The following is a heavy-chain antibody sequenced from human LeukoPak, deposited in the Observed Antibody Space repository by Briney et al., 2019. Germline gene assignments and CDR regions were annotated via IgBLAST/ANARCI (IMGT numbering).Heavy chain of an antibody. V-gene: IGHV3-48*03. Sequence: GGSLRLSCAASGFTFSIYEMNWVRQAPGKGPMWVSYIGSSGSTIYYADSVGGRFTISRDNAKNSLYLEMNNLRAEDTAVYYCAFREYSGMYYWGQGTLVTVSS. CDR1: GFTFSIYE. CDR2: IGSSGSTI. CDR3: AFREYSGMYY. J-gene: IGHJ4*02. D-gene: IGHD1-26*01.